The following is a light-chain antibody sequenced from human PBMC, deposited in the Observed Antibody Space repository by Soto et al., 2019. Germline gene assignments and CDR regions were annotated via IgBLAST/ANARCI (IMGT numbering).Light chain of an antibody. V-gene: IGLV1-51*01. Sequence: SVLTQPPSVSVAPGQKVTISCSGGSSNIGNNFVSWYQQFPGTAPKLLIYDNNKRPSGIPDRFSGSKSGTSATLGITGLQTGDEADYYCGTWDSSLTAYVFGTGTKVTVL. CDR3: GTWDSSLTAYV. CDR1: SSNIGNNF. J-gene: IGLJ1*01. CDR2: DNN.